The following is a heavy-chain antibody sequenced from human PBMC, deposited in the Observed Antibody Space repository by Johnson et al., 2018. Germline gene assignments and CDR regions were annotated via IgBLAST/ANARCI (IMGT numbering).Heavy chain of an antibody. V-gene: IGHV3-7*03. J-gene: IGHJ3*02. D-gene: IGHD2-2*01. Sequence: VQLVQSGGGSVQPGGSLRLSCAASRITFSDFWMSWVRQAPGKGLEWVARVHHGGSETYYVDSVRCRFTISRDNAKNSLHLQINSLRAEDTALYSCAKDFYCSSTNGYDFHIWGQGTMVTVSS. CDR3: AKDFYCSSTNGYDFHI. CDR2: VHHGGSET. CDR1: RITFSDFW.